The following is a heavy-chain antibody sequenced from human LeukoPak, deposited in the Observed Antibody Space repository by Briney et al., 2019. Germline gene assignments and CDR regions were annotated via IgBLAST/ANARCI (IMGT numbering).Heavy chain of an antibody. V-gene: IGHV3-48*03. J-gene: IGHJ6*04. Sequence: GGSLRLSCAASGFTFSSYEMNWVRQAPGKGLEWVSYINSSGSTIYYADSVKGRFTISRDNAKNSLYLQMNSQRAEDTAVYYCAELGITMIGGVWGKGTTVTISS. CDR2: INSSGSTI. CDR3: AELGITMIGGV. D-gene: IGHD3-10*02. CDR1: GFTFSSYE.